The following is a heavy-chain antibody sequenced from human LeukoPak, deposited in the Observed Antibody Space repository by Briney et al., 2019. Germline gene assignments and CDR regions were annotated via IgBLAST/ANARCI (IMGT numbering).Heavy chain of an antibody. D-gene: IGHD3-10*01. CDR1: GFTSSIYG. J-gene: IGHJ4*02. V-gene: IGHV3-23*01. CDR3: AKRDTSGLYYFDY. Sequence: GGSLRLSCAASGFTSSIYGVSWVRQAPGKGLEWVSSITNGGDNTYYADFVQGRFTIYRDNSKNSLHLQMSSLRAEDTAIYFCAKRDTSGLYYFDYWGQGTLVTVSS. CDR2: ITNGGDNT.